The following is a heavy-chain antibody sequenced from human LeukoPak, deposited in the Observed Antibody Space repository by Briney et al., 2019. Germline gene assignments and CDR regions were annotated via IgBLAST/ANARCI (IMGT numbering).Heavy chain of an antibody. J-gene: IGHJ5*02. Sequence: ASVKVSCKASVYTFTSYGISWVRQAPGQGLEWMGWISAYNGSTNYAQKLQGRVTMTTDTSTSTAYMELRSLRSDDTAVYYCARLLDTAMVTSYWFDPWGQGTLVTVSS. CDR1: VYTFTSYG. CDR2: ISAYNGST. CDR3: ARLLDTAMVTSYWFDP. V-gene: IGHV1-18*01. D-gene: IGHD5-18*01.